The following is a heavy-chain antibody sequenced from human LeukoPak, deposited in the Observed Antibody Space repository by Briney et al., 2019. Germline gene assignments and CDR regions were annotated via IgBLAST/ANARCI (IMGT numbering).Heavy chain of an antibody. CDR2: VTGTGGST. CDR3: AKNGYSSGWYPEN. CDR1: GFTFSNYG. D-gene: IGHD6-19*01. J-gene: IGHJ4*02. V-gene: IGHV3-23*01. Sequence: RHGESLKISCAASGFTFSNYGMSWVRQAPGKGLEWVSAVTGTGGSTYYADSVKGRFTISRDNSKNTLYLQMNSLRGEDTAIYYCAKNGYSSGWYPENWGQGTLVTVSS.